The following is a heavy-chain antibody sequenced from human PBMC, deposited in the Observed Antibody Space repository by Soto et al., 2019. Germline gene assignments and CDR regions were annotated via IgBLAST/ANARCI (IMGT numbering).Heavy chain of an antibody. CDR3: ARDGARCYGNYARLGMDV. CDR1: GFTFSNYW. CDR2: INSDGNNT. J-gene: IGHJ6*02. Sequence: EVQLVESGGGLVLPGGSLRLSCAASGFTFSNYWMHWVRQAPGKGLVWLSRINSDGNNTTDADSVKGRFTISRDNAKNMLYLRMNSLRGDDTAVYYCARDGARCYGNYARLGMDVWGQGTTVTVSS. V-gene: IGHV3-74*01. D-gene: IGHD4-17*01.